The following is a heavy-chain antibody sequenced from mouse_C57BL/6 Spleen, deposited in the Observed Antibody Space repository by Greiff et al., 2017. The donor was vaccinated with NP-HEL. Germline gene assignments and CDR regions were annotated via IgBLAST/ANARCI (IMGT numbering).Heavy chain of an antibody. CDR3: ARRYGSSFYAMDY. V-gene: IGHV1-50*01. CDR1: GYTFTSYW. Sequence: QVQLKQPGAELVKPGASVKLSCKASGYTFTSYWMQWVKQRPGQGLEWIGEIDPSDSYTNYNQKFKGKATLTVDTSSSTAYMQLSSLTSEDSAVYYCARRYGSSFYAMDYWGQGTSVTVSS. CDR2: IDPSDSYT. D-gene: IGHD1-1*01. J-gene: IGHJ4*01.